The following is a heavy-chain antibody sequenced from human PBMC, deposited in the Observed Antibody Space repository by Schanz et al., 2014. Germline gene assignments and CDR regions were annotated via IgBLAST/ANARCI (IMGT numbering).Heavy chain of an antibody. D-gene: IGHD1-26*01. J-gene: IGHJ4*02. CDR2: IWYDGSNK. V-gene: IGHV3-33*08. Sequence: EQLVESGGGLVQPGGSLRLSCAASGFNFNNFAMTWVRQAPGKGLEWVAVIWYDGSNKYYADSVKGRFTISRDNSKNTLFLQMNSLRAEDTAVYYCARDHTAESYYAAGPPIDYWGQGTLXTVSS. CDR3: ARDHTAESYYAAGPPIDY. CDR1: GFNFNNFA.